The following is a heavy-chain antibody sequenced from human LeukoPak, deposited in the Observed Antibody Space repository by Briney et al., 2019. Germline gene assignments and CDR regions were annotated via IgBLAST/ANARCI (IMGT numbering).Heavy chain of an antibody. CDR3: ARTHPDSSGYSYYYYYMDV. D-gene: IGHD3-22*01. CDR2: ISAYNGNT. J-gene: IGHJ6*03. CDR1: GYTFTSYG. V-gene: IGHV1-18*01. Sequence: ASVKVSCKASGYTFTSYGISWLRQAPGQGLEWMGWISAYNGNTNYAQKLQGRVTMTTDTSTSTAYMELRSLRSDDTAVYYCARTHPDSSGYSYYYYYMDVWGKGTTVTVSS.